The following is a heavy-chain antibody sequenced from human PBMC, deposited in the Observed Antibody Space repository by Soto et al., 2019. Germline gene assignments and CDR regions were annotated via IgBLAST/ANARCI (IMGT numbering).Heavy chain of an antibody. Sequence: PSETLSLTCTVSGGSISSSSYYWGWIRQPPGKGLEWIGSIYYSGSTYYNPSLKSRVTISVDTSKNQFSLKLSSVTAADTAVYYCARHEEGDDYVLGSYRLIGGYFDYWGQGTLVTVSS. CDR1: GGSISSSSYY. D-gene: IGHD3-16*02. V-gene: IGHV4-39*01. CDR3: ARHEEGDDYVLGSYRLIGGYFDY. CDR2: IYYSGST. J-gene: IGHJ4*02.